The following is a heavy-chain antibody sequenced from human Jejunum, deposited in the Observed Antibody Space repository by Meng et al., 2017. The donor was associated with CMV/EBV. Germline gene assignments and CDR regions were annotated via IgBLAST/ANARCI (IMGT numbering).Heavy chain of an antibody. Sequence: SGFTFSSYGRHWVRQAPGKGLEWVAVISYDGSIKYQADTVKGRFTISRDNSKNTLYLQMNSLRTEDTAVYYCARDPDKKWLYLDYWARERWSPSPQ. D-gene: IGHD3-22*01. J-gene: IGHJ4*02. CDR3: ARDPDKKWLYLDY. CDR1: GFTFSSYG. CDR2: ISYDGSIK. V-gene: IGHV3-30*03.